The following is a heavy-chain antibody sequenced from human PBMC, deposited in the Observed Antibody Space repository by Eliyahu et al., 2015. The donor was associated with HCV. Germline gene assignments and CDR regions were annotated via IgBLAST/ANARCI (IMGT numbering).Heavy chain of an antibody. J-gene: IGHJ4*02. V-gene: IGHV3-21*01. CDR2: ISSSSSYI. D-gene: IGHD3-22*01. CDR3: ARGGYYYDSSGYIDFDY. CDR1: GFTFSSYS. Sequence: EVQLVESGGXLVKPGGSLRLSCAASGFTFSSYSMXWVRQAPGKGLEWVSSISSSSSYIYYADSVKGRFTISRDNAKNSLYLQMNSLRAEDTAVYYCARGGYYYDSSGYIDFDYWGQGTLVTVSS.